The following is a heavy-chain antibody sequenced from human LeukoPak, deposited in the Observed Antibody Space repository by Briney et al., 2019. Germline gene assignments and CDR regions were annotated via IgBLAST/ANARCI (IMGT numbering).Heavy chain of an antibody. CDR2: IWYDGSNK. J-gene: IGHJ1*01. Sequence: GRSLRLSCAASGFTFSSYGFHWVRQAPGKGLERVAVIWYDGSNKYYADSVKGRFTISRDNSKNTLYLQMNSLRAEDTAVYYCARDSSRNCGGDCYSRYFQHWGQGTLVTVSS. V-gene: IGHV3-33*01. CDR3: ARDSSRNCGGDCYSRYFQH. CDR1: GFTFSSYG. D-gene: IGHD2-21*02.